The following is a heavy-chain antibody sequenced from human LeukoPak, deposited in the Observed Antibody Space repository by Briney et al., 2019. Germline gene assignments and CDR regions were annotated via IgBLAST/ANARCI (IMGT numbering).Heavy chain of an antibody. CDR2: IRYDGSNK. J-gene: IGHJ6*03. CDR1: GFTFSSYG. Sequence: PGGSLRLSCAASGFTFSSYGMHWVRQAPGKGLEWVAFIRYDGSNKCYADSVKGRFTISRDNSKNMLYLQMNSLRGEETAVYYCAKVTSPYYYYMDVWAKGPRSPSP. CDR3: AKVTSPYYYYMDV. V-gene: IGHV3-30*02.